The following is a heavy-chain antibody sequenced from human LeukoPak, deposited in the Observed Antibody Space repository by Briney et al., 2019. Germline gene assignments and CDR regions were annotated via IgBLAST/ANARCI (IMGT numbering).Heavy chain of an antibody. CDR2: ISGSGGST. V-gene: IGHV3-23*01. J-gene: IGHJ4*02. CDR3: AKDPYDILTGYYFRVDY. D-gene: IGHD3-9*01. CDR1: GFTVSSNY. Sequence: GGSLRLSCAASGFTVSSNYMSWVRQAPGKGLEWVSAISGSGGSTYYADSVKGRFTISRDNSKNTLYLQMNSLRAEDTAVYYCAKDPYDILTGYYFRVDYWGQGTLVTVSS.